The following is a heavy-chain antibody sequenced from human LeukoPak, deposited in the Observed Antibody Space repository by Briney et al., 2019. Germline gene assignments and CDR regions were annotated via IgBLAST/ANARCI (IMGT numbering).Heavy chain of an antibody. V-gene: IGHV3-49*04. CDR2: IKSKTYGGTT. J-gene: IGHJ4*02. D-gene: IGHD6-19*01. CDR3: TSYSSGWFRHFDY. CDR1: GFTFGDYV. Sequence: GGSLRLSCTASGFTFGDYVMSWVRQAPGKGLGWVGFIKSKTYGGTTEYAASVKGRFTISRDESKRIANLQMNSLKIEDTAVYYCTSYSSGWFRHFDYWGQGTLVTVSS.